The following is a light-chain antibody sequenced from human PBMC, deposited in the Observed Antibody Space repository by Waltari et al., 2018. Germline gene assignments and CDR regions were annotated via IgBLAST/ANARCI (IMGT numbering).Light chain of an antibody. V-gene: IGLV2-14*03. CDR3: CSFSTTDTVV. CDR2: EVG. J-gene: IGLJ3*02. Sequence: QSALTQPASVSGSPGQTTTISCTGTSSDVGGFEYVSWYQQHPGQAPKLILYEVGNRPSGVSSRFSGSKSGNTASLTISGLQAEDEAKYFCCSFSTTDTVVFGGGTTVTVL. CDR1: SSDVGGFEY.